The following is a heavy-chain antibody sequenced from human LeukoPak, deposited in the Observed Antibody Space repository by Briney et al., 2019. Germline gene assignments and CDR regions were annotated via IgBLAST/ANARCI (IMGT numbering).Heavy chain of an antibody. D-gene: IGHD1-26*01. J-gene: IGHJ4*02. CDR3: VKDYLVEAQRVYYFDY. Sequence: GVSLTLSCAASGVTFSSYGWLRVRQAPGKGLEGVAFIRYDESKEYYADPVKGRFTISRDNSKNTLYLQMSSLRVEDTAVYHCVKDYLVEAQRVYYFDYWGQGSLVTVSS. CDR2: IRYDESKE. V-gene: IGHV3-30*02. CDR1: GVTFSSYG.